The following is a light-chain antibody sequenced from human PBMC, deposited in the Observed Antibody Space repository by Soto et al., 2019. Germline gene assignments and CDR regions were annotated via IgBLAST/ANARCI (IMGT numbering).Light chain of an antibody. CDR2: KAS. Sequence: DIQVTQSPSTLSASVGDRVTITCRASQSLNDWLAWYQQKPGKAPELLIYKASGLESGVPSRFSGSGSGTEFTLTISSLQPDDFATYYCQQYNGYPWTFGQGTKVEIK. J-gene: IGKJ1*01. CDR3: QQYNGYPWT. CDR1: QSLNDW. V-gene: IGKV1-5*03.